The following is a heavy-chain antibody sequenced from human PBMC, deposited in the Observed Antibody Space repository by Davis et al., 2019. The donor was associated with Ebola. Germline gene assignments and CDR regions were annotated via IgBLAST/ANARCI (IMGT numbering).Heavy chain of an antibody. J-gene: IGHJ6*04. Sequence: HTGGSLRLSCAASGFTFSSYAMNWVRQAPGKGLVWVSRIHSDGTSTIYTDSVKGRFTISRDNAKNTLYLQMNSLRAEDTAVYYCARRSGYNYGYEGMDVWGKGTTVTVSS. D-gene: IGHD5-18*01. CDR1: GFTFSSYA. CDR3: ARRSGYNYGYEGMDV. V-gene: IGHV3-74*01. CDR2: IHSDGTST.